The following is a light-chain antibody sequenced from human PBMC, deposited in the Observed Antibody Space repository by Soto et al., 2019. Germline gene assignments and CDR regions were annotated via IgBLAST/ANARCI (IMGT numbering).Light chain of an antibody. J-gene: IGKJ5*01. Sequence: EIVLTQSPATLSLSPGERATLSCRASQSVSSYLAWYQQKPGQVPRLLIYDASNRDTGIPARFSGSGSGKDFTLTIISLEPADFAVYYCQQRSNWPSITFGQGTRLEIK. V-gene: IGKV3-11*01. CDR1: QSVSSY. CDR3: QQRSNWPSIT. CDR2: DAS.